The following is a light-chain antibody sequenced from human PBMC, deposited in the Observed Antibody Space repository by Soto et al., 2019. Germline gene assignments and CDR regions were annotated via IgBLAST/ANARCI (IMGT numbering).Light chain of an antibody. Sequence: EMVLTQSPGTLSLSPGERATLSCRASQSVSSNYLAWYQQKPGQPPRLLIYGASSRATGIPDRFSGSGSGTDFTLTISRLEPGDFAVYFCQQYGRSPPITLGQGTRLEIK. V-gene: IGKV3-20*01. J-gene: IGKJ5*01. CDR1: QSVSSNY. CDR2: GAS. CDR3: QQYGRSPPIT.